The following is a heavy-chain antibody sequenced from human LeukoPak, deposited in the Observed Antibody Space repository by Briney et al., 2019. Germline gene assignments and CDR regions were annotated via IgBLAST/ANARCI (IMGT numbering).Heavy chain of an antibody. D-gene: IGHD6-19*01. Sequence: ASVKVSCKASGYTFTGYYMHWVRQAPGQGLEWMGCINPNSGGTNYAQKFQGRVTMTRDTSISTAYMELSRLRSDDTAVYYCARDSSGWYWLGYYYYMDVWGKGTTVTVSS. CDR1: GYTFTGYY. V-gene: IGHV1-2*02. CDR3: ARDSSGWYWLGYYYYMDV. CDR2: INPNSGGT. J-gene: IGHJ6*03.